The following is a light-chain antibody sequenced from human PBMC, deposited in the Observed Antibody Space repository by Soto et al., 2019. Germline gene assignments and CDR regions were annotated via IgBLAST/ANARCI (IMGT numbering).Light chain of an antibody. CDR2: AAS. CDR1: QRINTY. J-gene: IGKJ1*01. V-gene: IGKV1-39*01. Sequence: IPLTQSPSFLSASVGDRVSITCRACQRINTYLNWYQQKPGRAPQLLMYAASRLQSVVPSTFSGSGSGTEFTLTISNLQPEDFATYYCHQSFSAPQTFGQGTNADIK. CDR3: HQSFSAPQT.